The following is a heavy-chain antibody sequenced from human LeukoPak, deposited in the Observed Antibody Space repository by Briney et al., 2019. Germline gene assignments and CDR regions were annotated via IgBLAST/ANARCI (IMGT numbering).Heavy chain of an antibody. D-gene: IGHD3-9*01. Sequence: GASVKVSCKASGYTFTGYYMHWVRQAPGQGLEWMGWINPNSGGTNYAQKVQGRVTMTRDTSISTAYMELSRLRSDDTAVYYCARGLTGYTQAPGYWGQGTLVTVSS. J-gene: IGHJ4*02. CDR1: GYTFTGYY. V-gene: IGHV1-2*02. CDR3: ARGLTGYTQAPGY. CDR2: INPNSGGT.